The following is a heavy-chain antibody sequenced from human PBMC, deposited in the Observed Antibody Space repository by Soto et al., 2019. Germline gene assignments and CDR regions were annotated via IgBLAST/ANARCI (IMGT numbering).Heavy chain of an antibody. CDR1: GFTFSDYY. Sequence: GGSLRLSCAASGFTFSDYYMSWIRQAPGKGLEWVSYISSSSSYTNYADSVKGRFTISRDNAKNSLYLQMNSLRAEDTAVYYCARETCSGSYCIDYWGQGTLVTVSS. CDR3: ARETCSGSYCIDY. J-gene: IGHJ4*02. V-gene: IGHV3-11*06. D-gene: IGHD1-26*01. CDR2: ISSSSSYT.